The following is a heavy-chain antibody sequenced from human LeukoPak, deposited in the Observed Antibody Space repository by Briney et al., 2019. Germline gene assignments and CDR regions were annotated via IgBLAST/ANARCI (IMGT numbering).Heavy chain of an antibody. Sequence: SEILSLTCTVSGGSISSYYWSWIRQPPGKGLEWIGYIYYSGSTNYNPSLKSRVTISVDTSKNQFSLKLSSVTAADTAVYYCARDLGYGEFDYWGQGTLVTVSS. V-gene: IGHV4-59*12. J-gene: IGHJ4*02. CDR3: ARDLGYGEFDY. CDR1: GGSISSYY. D-gene: IGHD4-17*01. CDR2: IYYSGST.